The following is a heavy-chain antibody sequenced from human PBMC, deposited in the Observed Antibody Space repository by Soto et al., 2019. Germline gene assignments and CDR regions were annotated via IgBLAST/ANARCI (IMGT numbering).Heavy chain of an antibody. Sequence: PGASVRLSCAASGFTFSSFSMSWVRQAPGKGLDWVSPISGTVGSTYSADSVQGRFTISRDNYKNTLYLQMSSLRAEDTSLYYCARGFSAVNGSRPDFWGQGSLVTVSS. D-gene: IGHD3-10*01. CDR2: ISGTVGST. J-gene: IGHJ4*02. V-gene: IGHV3-23*01. CDR3: ARGFSAVNGSRPDF. CDR1: GFTFSSFS.